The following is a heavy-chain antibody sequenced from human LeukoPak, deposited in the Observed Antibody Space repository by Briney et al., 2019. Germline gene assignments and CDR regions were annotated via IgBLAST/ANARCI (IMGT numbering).Heavy chain of an antibody. CDR2: ISSSSSYI. Sequence: GGSLRLSCAASGFTFSRYTMNWVRQAPGKGLEWVSSISSSSSYIYYADSVKGRFTISRDNAKNSLYLQMNSLRAEDTAVYYCARGPITGGYAFDIWGQGTMVTVSS. J-gene: IGHJ3*02. CDR3: ARGPITGGYAFDI. D-gene: IGHD1-14*01. V-gene: IGHV3-21*01. CDR1: GFTFSRYT.